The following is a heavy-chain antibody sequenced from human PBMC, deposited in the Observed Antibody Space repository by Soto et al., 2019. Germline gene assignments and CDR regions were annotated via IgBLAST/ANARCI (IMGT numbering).Heavy chain of an antibody. V-gene: IGHV4-39*01. J-gene: IGHJ4*02. CDR2: IYYSGST. CDR1: GGSISSSSYY. Sequence: AETLSLTCTVSGGSISSSSYYWGWIRQPPGKGLEWIGSIYYSGSTYYNPSLKSRVTISVDTSKNQFSLRLSSVTAADTAVYYCARQYIAARPRGFFDYWGQGTLVTVSS. D-gene: IGHD6-6*01. CDR3: ARQYIAARPRGFFDY.